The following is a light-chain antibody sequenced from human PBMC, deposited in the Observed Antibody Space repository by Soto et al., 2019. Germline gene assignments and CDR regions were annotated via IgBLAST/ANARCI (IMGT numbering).Light chain of an antibody. Sequence: QSVLTQPASVSGSPGQSFTISCTGTSSDVGGYNYVSWYQQHPGKAPKLMIYEVSNRPSGVSNRFSGSKSGNTASLTISGLQAEDEADYYCSSYTSSTVVFGGRTKVTVL. J-gene: IGLJ2*01. CDR1: SSDVGGYNY. CDR3: SSYTSSTVV. CDR2: EVS. V-gene: IGLV2-14*01.